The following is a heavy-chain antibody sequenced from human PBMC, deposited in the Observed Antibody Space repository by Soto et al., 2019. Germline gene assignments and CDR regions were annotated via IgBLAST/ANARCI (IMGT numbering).Heavy chain of an antibody. Sequence: WASVKVSCKASGYTLTRYYVHWVRQAPGQGLEWMGIINPSGGATTSAQKFQGRVTMTRDMSTSTMYMELSGLTSEDTAVYYCTRRINTCYFDAWGQGTLVTVSS. CDR3: TRRINTCYFDA. CDR2: INPSGGAT. D-gene: IGHD3-10*01. CDR1: GYTLTRYY. J-gene: IGHJ5*02. V-gene: IGHV1-46*01.